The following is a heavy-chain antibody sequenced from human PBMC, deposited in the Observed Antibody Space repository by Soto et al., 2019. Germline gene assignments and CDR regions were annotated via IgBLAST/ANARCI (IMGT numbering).Heavy chain of an antibody. V-gene: IGHV4-39*01. CDR2: IYYSGST. CDR3: ARQVPAAIRLGWFDP. J-gene: IGHJ5*02. Sequence: AETLSLTCTVSGGSISRGTYYWFWIRHPPGKGLEWIGSIYYSGSTYYRPSLKSRVTISVDTSKNQFSLKLSSVTAADTAVYYCARQVPAAIRLGWFDPWGQGTLVTVSS. D-gene: IGHD2-2*02. CDR1: GGSISRGTYY.